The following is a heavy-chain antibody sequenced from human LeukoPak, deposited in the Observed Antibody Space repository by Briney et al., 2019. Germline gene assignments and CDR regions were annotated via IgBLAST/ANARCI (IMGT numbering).Heavy chain of an antibody. D-gene: IGHD3-16*01. Sequence: GGSLRLSCTAFGFTFDDYAMHWVRQAPGKGLEWVSGISWNSGNIVYADSVKGRFTISRDNAKNSLYLQMNSLRAEDLAVYYCARESTAVGEYYFDYWGQGTLVAVSS. CDR3: ARESTAVGEYYFDY. J-gene: IGHJ4*02. V-gene: IGHV3-9*03. CDR2: ISWNSGNI. CDR1: GFTFDDYA.